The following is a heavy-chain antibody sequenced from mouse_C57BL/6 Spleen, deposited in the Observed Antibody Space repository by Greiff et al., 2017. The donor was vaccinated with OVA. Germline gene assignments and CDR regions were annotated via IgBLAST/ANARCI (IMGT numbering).Heavy chain of an antibody. CDR1: GYSITSGYY. V-gene: IGHV3-6*01. CDR2: ISYDGSN. Sequence: EVKLVESGPGLVKPSQSLSLTCSVTGYSITSGYYWNWIRQFPGNKLEWMGYISYDGSNNYNPSLKNRISITRDTSKNQFFLKLNSVTTEDTATYCCARDQGFDVWGTGTTVTVSS. J-gene: IGHJ1*03. CDR3: ARDQGFDV.